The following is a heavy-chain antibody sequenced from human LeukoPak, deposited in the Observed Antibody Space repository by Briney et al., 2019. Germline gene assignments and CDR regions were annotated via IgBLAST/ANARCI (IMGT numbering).Heavy chain of an antibody. Sequence: GGSLRLSCAASGFTFSTYAMTWVRQAPGKGLEWVTVISGSDGSRYCADSVKGRFTISRDDSKNTLYLQMNSLRAEDTALYYCAKLRSGGAAPGNYWGQGTLVTVSS. CDR1: GFTFSTYA. D-gene: IGHD6-13*01. V-gene: IGHV3-23*01. CDR3: AKLRSGGAAPGNY. CDR2: ISGSDGSR. J-gene: IGHJ4*02.